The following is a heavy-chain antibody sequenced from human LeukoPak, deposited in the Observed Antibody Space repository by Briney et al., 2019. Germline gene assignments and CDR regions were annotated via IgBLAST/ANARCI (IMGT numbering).Heavy chain of an antibody. CDR3: ARTGSLDY. J-gene: IGHJ4*02. Sequence: GGSLRLSCAASGFTFNNYGMHWVRQAPGKGLEWVAVISYDGRNIHYPDSVKGRFTISRDNSKNTLYLQMNSLRAEDTAVYYCARTGSLDYWGQGTLVTVSS. CDR1: GFTFNNYG. CDR2: ISYDGRNI. V-gene: IGHV3-30*03. D-gene: IGHD1-26*01.